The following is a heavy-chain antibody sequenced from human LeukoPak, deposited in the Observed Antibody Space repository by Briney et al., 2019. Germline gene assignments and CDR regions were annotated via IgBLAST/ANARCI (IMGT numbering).Heavy chain of an antibody. CDR2: ISEDGTKK. CDR1: GFSSSYHG. Sequence: GGSLRLSCAPSGFSSSYHGMHCVRQAPGKGLEWVAVISEDGTKKNYAESVKGRFTISRDNSNNTLYLQMNSLRAEDTAVYYCAKDRETTSSRPPANWGQGTLVTVSS. CDR3: AKDRETTSSRPPAN. V-gene: IGHV3-30*18. D-gene: IGHD6-6*01. J-gene: IGHJ4*02.